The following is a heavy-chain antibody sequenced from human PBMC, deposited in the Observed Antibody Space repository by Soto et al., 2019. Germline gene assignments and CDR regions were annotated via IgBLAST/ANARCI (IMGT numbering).Heavy chain of an antibody. Sequence: SETLSLTCSVSGGSITSYDWSWIRQPPGKGLEWIGYIYYSGSTNYNPSLKSRVTISVDTSKNQFSLKLNSVTAADTAVYYCARDSYSSGFNYFDYWGQGTLVTVPQ. CDR1: GGSITSYD. CDR3: ARDSYSSGFNYFDY. J-gene: IGHJ4*02. V-gene: IGHV4-59*01. CDR2: IYYSGST. D-gene: IGHD6-19*01.